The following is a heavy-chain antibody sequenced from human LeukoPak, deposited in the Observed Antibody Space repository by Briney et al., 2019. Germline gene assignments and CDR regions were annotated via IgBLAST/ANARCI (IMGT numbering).Heavy chain of an antibody. J-gene: IGHJ4*02. D-gene: IGHD3-22*01. CDR3: AKDYYDSSGYHFDY. CDR1: GFTFSSYA. V-gene: IGHV3-23*01. Sequence: PGGSLRLSCAAYGFTFSSYAMSWVRQAPGKGLEWVSAISGSGGSTYYADSVKGRFTISRDNSKNTLYLQMNSLRAEDTAVYYCAKDYYDSSGYHFDYWGQGTLVTVSS. CDR2: ISGSGGST.